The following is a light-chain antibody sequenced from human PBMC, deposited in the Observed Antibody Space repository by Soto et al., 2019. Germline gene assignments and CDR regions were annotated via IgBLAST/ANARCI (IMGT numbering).Light chain of an antibody. V-gene: IGLV2-14*03. CDR2: DVN. CDR1: SSDVGGYDY. Sequence: QSALTQPASVSGSPGQSITISCTGTSSDVGGYDYVSWYQQHPGKAPKLMLYDVNNRPSGVSNRFSGSKSGNTASLTISGLQAEDEADYYCSSYTSSSTLVFGAGTQLTVL. CDR3: SSYTSSSTLV. J-gene: IGLJ7*01.